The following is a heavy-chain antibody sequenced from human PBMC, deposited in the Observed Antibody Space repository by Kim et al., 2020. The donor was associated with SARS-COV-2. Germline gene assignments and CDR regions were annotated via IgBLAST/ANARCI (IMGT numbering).Heavy chain of an antibody. Sequence: SETLSLTCTVSGGSISSYYWSWIRQPPGKGLEWIGYIYYSGSTNYNPSLKSRVTISVDTSKNQFSLKLSSVTAADTAVYYCARHKYDYGSGSRTYIDYWGQGTLVTVSS. J-gene: IGHJ4*02. CDR2: IYYSGST. D-gene: IGHD3-10*01. CDR3: ARHKYDYGSGSRTYIDY. CDR1: GGSISSYY. V-gene: IGHV4-59*08.